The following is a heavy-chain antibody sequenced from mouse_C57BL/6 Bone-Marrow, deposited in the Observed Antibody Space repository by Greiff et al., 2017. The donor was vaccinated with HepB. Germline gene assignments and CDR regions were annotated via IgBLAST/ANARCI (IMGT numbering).Heavy chain of an antibody. CDR2: IDPSDSYT. CDR1: GYTFTSYW. CDR3: ARGGTTVVAKWDFDD. V-gene: IGHV1-69*01. Sequence: QVQLQQPGAELVMPGASVKLSCKASGYTFTSYWMHWVKQRPGQGLEWIGEIDPSDSYTNYNKKFKGKSTLTVYKSSSTAYMQLSSLTSEDSAVYYCARGGTTVVAKWDFDDWGKGTTLTVSS. J-gene: IGHJ2*01. D-gene: IGHD1-1*01.